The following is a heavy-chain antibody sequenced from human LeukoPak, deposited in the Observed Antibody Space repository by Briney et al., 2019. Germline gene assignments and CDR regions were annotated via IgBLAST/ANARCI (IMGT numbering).Heavy chain of an antibody. J-gene: IGHJ5*02. Sequence: ETLSLTCTVSGGSISSYYWSWIRQPPGKGLEWIGYIYTSGSTNYNPSLKSRVTISVNTSKNQFSLKLSSVTAADTAVYYCARGYCTNGVCYPWFDPWGQGTLVTVSS. CDR2: IYTSGST. CDR1: GGSISSYY. V-gene: IGHV4-4*09. D-gene: IGHD2-8*01. CDR3: ARGYCTNGVCYPWFDP.